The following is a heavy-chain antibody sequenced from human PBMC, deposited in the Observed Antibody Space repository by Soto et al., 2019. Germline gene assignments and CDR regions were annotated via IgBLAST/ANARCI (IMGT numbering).Heavy chain of an antibody. CDR3: ARLNIVATMNFDY. CDR2: IYYSGST. CDR1: GGSISSSSYY. J-gene: IGHJ4*02. D-gene: IGHD5-12*01. Sequence: KQSQTLSLTCTVSGGSISSSSYYWGWIRPPPGKGLEWIGSIYYSGSTYYNPSLKSRVTISVDTSKNQFSLKLSSVTAADTAVYYCARLNIVATMNFDYWGQGTLVTVSS. V-gene: IGHV4-39*01.